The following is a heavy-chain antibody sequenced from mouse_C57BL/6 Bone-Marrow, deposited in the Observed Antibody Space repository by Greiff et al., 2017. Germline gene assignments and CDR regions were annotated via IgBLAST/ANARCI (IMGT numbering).Heavy chain of an antibody. CDR1: GFTFTSYW. Sequence: VQLQQPGAELVKPGASVKMSCKASGFTFTSYWITWVKQRPGKGLEWIGDIYSTSGRTYYTEKFKSKVILTVDSSSNTTYMQRSSLTSEDSAVFYCARSGPLGRSFDYWGQGTTLTVSS. CDR2: IYSTSGRT. D-gene: IGHD4-1*01. CDR3: ARSGPLGRSFDY. V-gene: IGHV1-55*01. J-gene: IGHJ2*01.